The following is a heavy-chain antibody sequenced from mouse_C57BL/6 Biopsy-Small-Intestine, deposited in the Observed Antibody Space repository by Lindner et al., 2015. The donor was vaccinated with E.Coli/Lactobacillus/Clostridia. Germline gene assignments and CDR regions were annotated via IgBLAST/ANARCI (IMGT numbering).Heavy chain of an antibody. Sequence: VQLQESGAELMKPGASVKLSCKATGYTFTGYWIEWAKQRPGHGLEWIGEILPGSTGTKYNERFKGKATFTADTSSNTAYMQVSSLTTEDSAIYYCAREGDYDYDEVDYWGQGATLTVSS. CDR3: AREGDYDYDEVDY. V-gene: IGHV1-9*01. CDR1: GYTFTGYW. CDR2: ILPGSTGT. J-gene: IGHJ2*01. D-gene: IGHD2-4*01.